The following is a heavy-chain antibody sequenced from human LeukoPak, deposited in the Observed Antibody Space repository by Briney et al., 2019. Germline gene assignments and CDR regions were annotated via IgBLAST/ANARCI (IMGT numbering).Heavy chain of an antibody. CDR2: FNPYSGAS. V-gene: IGHV1-2*02. D-gene: IGHD4-17*01. Sequence: ASVKVSCKASGYTFTDYYMHWVRQAPGQGLEWVGSFNPYSGASKYAQKLQGRVTMTGDTPISTAYLQLGRVIGDDTAVYYCAKNGDYGYAMDVWGQGTTVTVSS. CDR3: AKNGDYGYAMDV. J-gene: IGHJ6*02. CDR1: GYTFTDYY.